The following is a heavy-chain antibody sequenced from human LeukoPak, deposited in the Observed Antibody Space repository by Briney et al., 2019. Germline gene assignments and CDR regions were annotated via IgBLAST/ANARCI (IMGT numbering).Heavy chain of an antibody. CDR2: INSDGCIT. CDR1: GFTFNSDW. CDR3: ARWSWAGFDI. J-gene: IGHJ3*02. V-gene: IGHV3-74*03. Sequence: PGGAVRLSCAASGFTFNSDWMHWVRPAPGEGLGCVSSINSDGCITTSADSVKGRFTISRDNDKNALYLQMNSLRAEDTGLYYCARWSWAGFDIWGQGTMVTVSS. D-gene: IGHD1-26*01.